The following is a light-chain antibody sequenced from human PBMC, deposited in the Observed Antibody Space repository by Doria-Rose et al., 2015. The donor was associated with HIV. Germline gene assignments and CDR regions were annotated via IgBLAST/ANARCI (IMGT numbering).Light chain of an antibody. CDR1: QSFSSTY. CDR2: DGS. CDR3: HQYGTSWT. J-gene: IGKJ1*01. Sequence: EIVVTQSPGTLSLSPGVRATLSRRASQSFSSTYLAWYQQKPGQAPSLLIYDGSTRATGIPDRFSASGSGTDFTLTINRLEPEDFALYYCHQYGTSWTFGQGTKVEI. V-gene: IGKV3-20*01.